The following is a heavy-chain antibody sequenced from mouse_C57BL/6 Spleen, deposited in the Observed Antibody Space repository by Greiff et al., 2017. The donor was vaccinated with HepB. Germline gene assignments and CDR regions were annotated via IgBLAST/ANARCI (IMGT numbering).Heavy chain of an antibody. J-gene: IGHJ3*01. D-gene: IGHD1-1*01. CDR2: IRNKANNHAT. Sequence: EVNLVESGGGLVQPGGSMKLSCAASGFTFSDAWMDWVRQSPEKGLEWVAEIRNKANNHATYYVESVKGRFTISRDDSKSSVYLQMNSLRAEDTGIYYCTRGLRYPRFAYWGQGTLVTVSA. CDR1: GFTFSDAW. V-gene: IGHV6-6*01. CDR3: TRGLRYPRFAY.